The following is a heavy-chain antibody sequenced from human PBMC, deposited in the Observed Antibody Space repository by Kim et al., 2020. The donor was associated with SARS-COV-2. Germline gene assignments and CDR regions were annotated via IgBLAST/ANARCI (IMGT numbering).Heavy chain of an antibody. CDR3: ARSGNCSGGSCSAYYYGMDV. D-gene: IGHD2-15*01. V-gene: IGHV5-51*01. CDR1: GYSFTSYW. CDR2: IYPGDSDT. Sequence: GESLKISCKGSGYSFTSYWIGWVRQMPGKGLEWMGIIYPGDSDTRYSPSFQGQVTISADKSISTAYLQWSSLKASDTAMYYCARSGNCSGGSCSAYYYGMDVWGQGTTVTVSS. J-gene: IGHJ6*02.